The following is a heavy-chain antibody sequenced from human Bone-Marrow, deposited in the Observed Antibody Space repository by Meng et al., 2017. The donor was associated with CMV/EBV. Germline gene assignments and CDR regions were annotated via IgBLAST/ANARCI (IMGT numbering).Heavy chain of an antibody. D-gene: IGHD1-14*01. CDR2: IGTVGDT. V-gene: IGHV3-13*01. CDR1: GFTFSTYD. Sequence: GGSLRLSCTASGFTFSTYDFHWVRQPTGKGLEWVSSIGTVGDTYSIGSVKGRFIISREDAKNSVYLQMNGLRDGDTAVYYCISTLTTSAFHIWGQGTMVTVSS. CDR3: ISTLTTSAFHI. J-gene: IGHJ3*02.